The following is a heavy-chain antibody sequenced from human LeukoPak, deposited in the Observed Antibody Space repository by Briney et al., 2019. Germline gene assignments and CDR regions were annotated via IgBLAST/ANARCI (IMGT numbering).Heavy chain of an antibody. D-gene: IGHD4-17*01. CDR3: AREPPTVTTFDY. CDR1: GYTFTSYY. V-gene: IGHV1-2*02. Sequence: ASVKVSCKASGYTFTSYYMHWVRQAPGQGLEWMGWINPNSGGTNYAQKFQGRVTMTRDTSISTAYMELSRLRSDDTAVYYCAREPPTVTTFDYWGQGTLVTVSS. CDR2: INPNSGGT. J-gene: IGHJ4*02.